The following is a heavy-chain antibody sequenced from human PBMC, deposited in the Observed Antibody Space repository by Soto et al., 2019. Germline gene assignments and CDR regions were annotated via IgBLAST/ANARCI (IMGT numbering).Heavy chain of an antibody. J-gene: IGHJ4*02. CDR2: IDWDDDK. D-gene: IGHD3-22*01. CDR1: GFSLSTSGMC. V-gene: IGHV2-70*01. CDR3: ARMDYYYDSSGYYFDS. Sequence: VSGPTLVNPTQTLTLTCTFSGFSLSTSGMCVSWIRQPPGKALEWLALIDWDDDKYYSTSLKTRLTISKDTSKNQVVLIMTNMDPVDTATYYCARMDYYYDSSGYYFDSWGQGTLVTVSS.